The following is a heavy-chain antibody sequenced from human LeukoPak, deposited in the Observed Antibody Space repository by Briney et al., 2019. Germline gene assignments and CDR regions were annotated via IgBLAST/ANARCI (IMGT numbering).Heavy chain of an antibody. V-gene: IGHV3-30*18. CDR3: AKDPGPTRWLQSGYFDY. Sequence: PGGSLRLSCAASGFTFSSYGIHWVRQAPGKGLEWVAVISYDGSNKYYADSVKGRFTISRDNSKNTLYLQMNSLRAEDTAVYYCAKDPGPTRWLQSGYFDYWGQGTLVTVSS. J-gene: IGHJ4*02. D-gene: IGHD5-24*01. CDR2: ISYDGSNK. CDR1: GFTFSSYG.